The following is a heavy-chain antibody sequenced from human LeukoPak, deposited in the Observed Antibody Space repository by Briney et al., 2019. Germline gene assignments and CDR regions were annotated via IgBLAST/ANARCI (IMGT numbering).Heavy chain of an antibody. Sequence: PGGSLRLSCAASGFTFSSYGMHWVRQAPGKGLEWVAVISYDGSNKYYADFVKGRFTISRDNSKNTLYLQMNSLRAEDTAVYYCAKGYDYSNFFDYWGQGTLVTVSS. D-gene: IGHD4-11*01. CDR2: ISYDGSNK. CDR1: GFTFSSYG. CDR3: AKGYDYSNFFDY. V-gene: IGHV3-30*18. J-gene: IGHJ4*02.